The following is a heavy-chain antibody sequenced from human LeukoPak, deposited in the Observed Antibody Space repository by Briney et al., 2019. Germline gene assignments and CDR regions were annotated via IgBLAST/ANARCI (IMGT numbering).Heavy chain of an antibody. D-gene: IGHD1-26*01. CDR3: AKDQSGTYGRDAFDI. V-gene: IGHV3-23*01. J-gene: IGHJ3*02. Sequence: PGGSLRLSCAPSGFTFSSYEMNWVRQAPGKGLEWVSAISGSGGSTYYADSVKGRFTISRDNSKNTLYLQMDSLRAEDTALYYCAKDQSGTYGRDAFDIWGQGTMVTVSS. CDR2: ISGSGGST. CDR1: GFTFSSYE.